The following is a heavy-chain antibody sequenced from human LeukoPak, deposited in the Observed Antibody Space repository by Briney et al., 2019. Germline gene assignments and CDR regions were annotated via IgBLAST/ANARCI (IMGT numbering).Heavy chain of an antibody. V-gene: IGHV3-7*03. D-gene: IGHD3-9*01. J-gene: IGHJ5*02. CDR1: GFTFSSYW. CDR2: IKKDGSEK. Sequence: GGSLRLSCAASGFTFSSYWMSWVRQAPGKGLEWVANIKKDGSEKYYVDSVKGRFTISRDNAKKSLYLQMNSLRAEDTAVYYCARGSSGLYYDILTGYHNWFDPWGQGTLVTVSS. CDR3: ARGSSGLYYDILTGYHNWFDP.